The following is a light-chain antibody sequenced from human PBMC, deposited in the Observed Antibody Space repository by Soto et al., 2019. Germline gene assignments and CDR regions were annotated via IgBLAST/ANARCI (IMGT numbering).Light chain of an antibody. V-gene: IGKV1-5*01. Sequence: DIEMTQSPSTLSGSVGDRVTITCRASQTISSWLAWYQQKPGKAPKLLIYLASSLQSGVPSRFSGSGSGTDFTLIISSLQPDDVATYYCQQSYSTGYTFGHGTLLEI. CDR2: LAS. J-gene: IGKJ5*01. CDR3: QQSYSTGYT. CDR1: QTISSW.